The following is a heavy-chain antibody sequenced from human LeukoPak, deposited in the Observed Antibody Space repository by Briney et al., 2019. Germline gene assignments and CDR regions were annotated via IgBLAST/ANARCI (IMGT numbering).Heavy chain of an antibody. Sequence: QPGGSLRLSCAVSGFTFSSYAMSWVRQAPGKGLEWVSAVSGRGDNTYYADSVKGRVTISRDNSKSTLYLQMNSLKVEDTAVYYCAKDPLLDFAGGYYFEYWGQGSLVTVSS. V-gene: IGHV3-23*01. D-gene: IGHD3/OR15-3a*01. J-gene: IGHJ4*02. CDR3: AKDPLLDFAGGYYFEY. CDR2: VSGRGDNT. CDR1: GFTFSSYA.